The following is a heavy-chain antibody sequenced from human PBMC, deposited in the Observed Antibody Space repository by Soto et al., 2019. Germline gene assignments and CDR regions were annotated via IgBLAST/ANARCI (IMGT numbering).Heavy chain of an antibody. J-gene: IGHJ4*02. CDR2: IKSKTDDETI. V-gene: IGHV3-15*01. D-gene: IGHD2-2*01. CDR3: TSAQPRGPDY. Sequence: EVQLVESGGGLVKPGESLRLSCAASGFTFSNAWMNWVRQAPGKGLEWVGLIKSKTDDETIDYPAPVKGRFIISRDDSRNTLYLQMNSRKTEDTAVYYCTSAQPRGPDYGGQGTLVTVSS. CDR1: GFTFSNAW.